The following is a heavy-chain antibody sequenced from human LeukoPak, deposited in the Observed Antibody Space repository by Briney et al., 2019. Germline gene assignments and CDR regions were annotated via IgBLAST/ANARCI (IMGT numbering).Heavy chain of an antibody. V-gene: IGHV4-59*01. CDR2: IYYTGST. CDR3: AREVRGWIYYFDF. D-gene: IGHD3-10*01. J-gene: IGHJ4*02. Sequence: SETLSLTRTVSGGSISSYYWSWIRQPPGKGLEWIGCIYYTGSTNHNPSLKSRVTISVDTSKNQFSLNLSSVTAADTAIYYCAREVRGWIYYFDFWGQGTLVPVSS. CDR1: GGSISSYY.